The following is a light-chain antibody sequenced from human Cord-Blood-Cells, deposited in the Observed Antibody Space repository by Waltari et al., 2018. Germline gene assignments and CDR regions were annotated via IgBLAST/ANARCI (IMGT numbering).Light chain of an antibody. Sequence: DIQMPQSRSTLSASVGDRVTLTCRASQSISSWLAWYQQKPGKAPKLLIYKASSLESGVPSRFSGSGSGTEFTLTISSLQPDDFATYYCQQYNSYSYTFGQGTKLEIK. CDR1: QSISSW. V-gene: IGKV1-5*03. J-gene: IGKJ2*01. CDR3: QQYNSYSYT. CDR2: KAS.